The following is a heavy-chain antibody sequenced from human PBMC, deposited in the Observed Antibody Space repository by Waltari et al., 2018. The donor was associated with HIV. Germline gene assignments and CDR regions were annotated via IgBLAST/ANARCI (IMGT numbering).Heavy chain of an antibody. CDR1: GFTFSTFW. V-gene: IGHV3-74*01. Sequence: EVQLVESGGGLVQPGGSLRLSCAASGFTFSTFWMHWVRQTPGKGLVWVSGINSEGSSTTDADSVKGRFTISRDNPKNTLYLQMSSLRAEDTAVYFCARGRYYGMDVWGQGTTVTVSS. CDR2: INSEGSST. J-gene: IGHJ6*02. CDR3: ARGRYYGMDV.